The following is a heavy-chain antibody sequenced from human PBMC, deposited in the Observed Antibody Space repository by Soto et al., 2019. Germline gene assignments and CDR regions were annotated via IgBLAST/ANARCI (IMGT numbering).Heavy chain of an antibody. V-gene: IGHV4-4*02. Sequence: QVQLQESGPGLVKPSGTLSLTCAVSGGSISSDKWWSWVRQPPGKGLEWIGYIYYSGSTYYNPSLKSRVTISVDTSKNQFSLKLSSVTAADTAVYYCARQRDGYKTFDYWGQGTLVTVSS. J-gene: IGHJ4*02. CDR1: GGSISSDKW. D-gene: IGHD5-12*01. CDR3: ARQRDGYKTFDY. CDR2: IYYSGST.